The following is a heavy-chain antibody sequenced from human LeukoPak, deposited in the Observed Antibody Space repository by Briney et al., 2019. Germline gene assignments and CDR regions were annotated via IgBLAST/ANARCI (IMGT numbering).Heavy chain of an antibody. Sequence: QPSETLSLTCTVSGASISSYYWSWIRQPPGKGLEWVSVIYSGGSTYYADSVKGRFTISRDNSKNTLYLQMNSLRAEDTAVYYGARERWDWGQGTLVTVSS. CDR2: IYSGGST. CDR1: GASISSYY. D-gene: IGHD4-23*01. V-gene: IGHV3-53*01. J-gene: IGHJ4*02. CDR3: ARERWD.